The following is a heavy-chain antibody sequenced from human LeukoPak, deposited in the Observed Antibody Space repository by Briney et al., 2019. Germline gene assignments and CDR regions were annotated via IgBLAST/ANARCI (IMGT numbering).Heavy chain of an antibody. CDR1: GYTFTSYY. V-gene: IGHV1-46*01. Sequence: ASVKVSCTASGYTFTSYYVHWVRQAPGQGLQWMGIINPTTGDTNYAQNFQGRVTMTRDMSTSTVYMELSSLRSEDTAVYYCARYGFSSVWQGGWHAFDIWGHGTMVTVSS. J-gene: IGHJ3*02. CDR2: INPTTGDT. CDR3: ARYGFSSVWQGGWHAFDI. D-gene: IGHD6-25*01.